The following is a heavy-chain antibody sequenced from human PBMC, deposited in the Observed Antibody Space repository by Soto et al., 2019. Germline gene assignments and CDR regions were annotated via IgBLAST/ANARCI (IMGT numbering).Heavy chain of an antibody. D-gene: IGHD5-18*01. CDR2: ISTRSAYI. CDR3: ARAGGYSYPGGH. J-gene: IGHJ4*02. Sequence: PGGSLRLSCTASGFTFSSNTMNWVRQAPGKGLEWVSSISTRSAYIYYADSVKGRFTISRDNAKNSLYLQINSLRAEDTAVYYCARAGGYSYPGGHWGQGTLVTVSS. V-gene: IGHV3-21*01. CDR1: GFTFSSNT.